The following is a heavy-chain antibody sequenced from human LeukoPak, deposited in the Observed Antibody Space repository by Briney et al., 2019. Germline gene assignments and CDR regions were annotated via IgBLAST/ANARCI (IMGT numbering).Heavy chain of an antibody. V-gene: IGHV3-23*01. CDR3: ASYYDGSGLMYYYYYMDV. J-gene: IGHJ6*03. CDR2: ISGSGGST. CDR1: GFTFSSYA. D-gene: IGHD3-22*01. Sequence: PGGSLRLSCAASGFTFSSYAMSWVRQAPGKGLEWGSAISGSGGSTYYADSVKGRFTISRDNSKNTLYLQMNSLRAEDTAVYYCASYYDGSGLMYYYYYMDVRGKGTTVTVSS.